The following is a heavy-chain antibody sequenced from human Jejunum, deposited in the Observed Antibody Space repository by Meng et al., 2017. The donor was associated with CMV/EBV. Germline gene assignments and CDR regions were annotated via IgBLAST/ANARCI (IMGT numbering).Heavy chain of an antibody. CDR2: ISGSGGST. Sequence: FTFSSYAMSWVRQAPGKGLEWVSAISGSGGSTYYADSVKGRFTISRDNSKNTLYLQMNSLRAEDTAVYYCAKRPGTGGGSPNAMDVWGQGTTVTVSS. CDR3: AKRPGTGGGSPNAMDV. J-gene: IGHJ6*02. V-gene: IGHV3-23*01. D-gene: IGHD2-15*01. CDR1: FTFSSYA.